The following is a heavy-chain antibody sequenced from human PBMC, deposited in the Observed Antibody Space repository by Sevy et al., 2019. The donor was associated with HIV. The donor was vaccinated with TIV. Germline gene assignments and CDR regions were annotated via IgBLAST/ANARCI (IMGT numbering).Heavy chain of an antibody. CDR2: IIPIFGAT. Sequence: ASVKVSCKASGGTFYSYAISWVRQAPGQGLEWMGGIIPIFGATNYAQKFQGRVTITADESTSAAYMELSRLRSEDTAVYYCARAEKAVTGTAFDYWGQGTLVTVSS. J-gene: IGHJ4*02. CDR3: ARAEKAVTGTAFDY. D-gene: IGHD6-19*01. V-gene: IGHV1-69*13. CDR1: GGTFYSYA.